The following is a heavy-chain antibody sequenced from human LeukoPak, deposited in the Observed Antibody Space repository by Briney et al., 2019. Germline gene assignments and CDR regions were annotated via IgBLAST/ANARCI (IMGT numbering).Heavy chain of an antibody. D-gene: IGHD3-10*01. V-gene: IGHV4-34*01. CDR2: INHRGST. CDR3: ARARVYYGSGSWTFDY. Sequence: SETLSLPCAVYGGSFSGYYWSWIPQPPGKGREWIGEINHRGSTNYNPPLKSRATISVDTSKNQFSLKLSSVTAADTAVYYCARARVYYGSGSWTFDYWGQGTLVTVSS. J-gene: IGHJ4*02. CDR1: GGSFSGYY.